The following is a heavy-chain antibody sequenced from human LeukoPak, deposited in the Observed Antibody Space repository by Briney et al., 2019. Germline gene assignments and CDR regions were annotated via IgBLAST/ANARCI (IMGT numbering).Heavy chain of an antibody. J-gene: IGHJ5*02. CDR3: ARGGSSSWSPLINWFDP. Sequence: SETLSLTCTVSGGSISSGSYYWSWIRQPAGKGLEWIGRIYTSGSTNYNPSLKSRVTISVDTSKNQFSLKLSSVTAADTAVYYCARGGSSSWSPLINWFDPWGQGTLVTVSS. D-gene: IGHD6-13*01. CDR1: GGSISSGSYY. V-gene: IGHV4-61*02. CDR2: IYTSGST.